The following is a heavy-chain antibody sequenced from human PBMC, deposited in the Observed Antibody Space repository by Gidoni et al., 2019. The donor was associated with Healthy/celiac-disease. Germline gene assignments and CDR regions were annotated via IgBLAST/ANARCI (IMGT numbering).Heavy chain of an antibody. CDR2: IYYSGST. V-gene: IGHV4-61*01. D-gene: IGHD3-16*01. CDR3: ARDWLTANAGDHYYYYGMDV. CDR1: GGSVSSGSYY. Sequence: QVQLQESGPGLVKPSETLSLTCTVSGGSVSSGSYYWRWIRQPPGKGLEWIGYIYYSGSTNYNPSLKSRVTISVDTSKNQFSLKLSSVTAADTAVYYCARDWLTANAGDHYYYYGMDVWGQGTTVTVSS. J-gene: IGHJ6*02.